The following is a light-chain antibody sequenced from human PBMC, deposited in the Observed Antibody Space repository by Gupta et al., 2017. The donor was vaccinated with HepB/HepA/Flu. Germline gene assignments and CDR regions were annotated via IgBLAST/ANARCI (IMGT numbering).Light chain of an antibody. CDR1: QTVLSDSNNRNL. CDR2: WAS. Sequence: DIVMTQSPDSLAMSLGGRATINCKSSQTVLSDSNNRNLLGWFQQKPGQPPKLLIYWASTRASGVPDRFSGSGSGTDFTLTITSLQAEDVAVYYCQQFSSSPPRFTFGQGTKLEIK. CDR3: QQFSSSPPRFT. J-gene: IGKJ2*01. V-gene: IGKV4-1*01.